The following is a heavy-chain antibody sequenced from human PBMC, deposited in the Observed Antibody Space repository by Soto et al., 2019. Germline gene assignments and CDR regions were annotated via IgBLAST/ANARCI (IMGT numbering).Heavy chain of an antibody. CDR1: GFTFSGSA. CDR3: TRIKDIVVVVAATLNYYYMDV. V-gene: IGHV3-73*01. J-gene: IGHJ6*03. CDR2: IRSKANSYAT. D-gene: IGHD2-15*01. Sequence: GGSLRLSCAASGFTFSGSAMHWVRQASGKGLEWVGRIRSKANSYATAYAASVKGRFTISRDDSKNTAYLQMNSLKTEDTAVYYCTRIKDIVVVVAATLNYYYMDVWGKGTTVTVSS.